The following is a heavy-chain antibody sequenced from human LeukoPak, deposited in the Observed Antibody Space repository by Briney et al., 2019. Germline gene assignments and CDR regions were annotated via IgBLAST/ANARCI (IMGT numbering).Heavy chain of an antibody. Sequence: PSDTLSLICTLSGVSMSSDYWGWIRQPPGKTQESIQYIHHSGSTYYNPSLESRVTMSADTSKSLLSLNLTSVTAADTAVYYCARDSLWFGEAYGMDVWGQGTTVIVSS. CDR3: ARDSLWFGEAYGMDV. CDR1: GVSMSSDY. V-gene: IGHV4-59*12. CDR2: IHHSGST. J-gene: IGHJ6*02. D-gene: IGHD3-10*01.